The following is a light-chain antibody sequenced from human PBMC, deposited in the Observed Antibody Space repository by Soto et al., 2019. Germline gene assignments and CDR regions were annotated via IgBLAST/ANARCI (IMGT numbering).Light chain of an antibody. V-gene: IGLV2-14*03. Sequence: QSALTQPASVSGSPGQSVTISCTGTRSDVGGYNYVSWYQQHPDKAPKLMIYDVSYRPSGVSHRFSGSKSGNTASLTISGLQAEDEADYYCSSYTSSDSYVFGTGTKVTVL. J-gene: IGLJ1*01. CDR2: DVS. CDR1: RSDVGGYNY. CDR3: SSYTSSDSYV.